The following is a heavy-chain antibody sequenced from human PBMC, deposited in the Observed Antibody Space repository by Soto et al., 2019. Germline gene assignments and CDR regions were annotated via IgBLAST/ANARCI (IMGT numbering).Heavy chain of an antibody. CDR2: ISGSGGST. D-gene: IGHD3-22*01. J-gene: IGHJ4*02. V-gene: IGHV3-23*01. CDR1: GFTFSSYA. CDR3: AKYYYDSSGYYPPTALFDY. Sequence: GGSLRLSCAASGFTFSSYAMSWVRQAPGKGLEWVSAISGSGGSTYYADSVKGRFTISRDNSKNTLYLQMNSLRAEDTAVYYCAKYYYDSSGYYPPTALFDYWGQGTLVTSPQ.